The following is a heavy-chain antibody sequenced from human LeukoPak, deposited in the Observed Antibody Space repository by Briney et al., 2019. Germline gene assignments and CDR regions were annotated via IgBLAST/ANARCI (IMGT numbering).Heavy chain of an antibody. CDR3: AALGLAAFDI. J-gene: IGHJ3*02. V-gene: IGHV4-34*01. CDR1: GRSFSGYY. D-gene: IGHD6-19*01. Sequence: SETLSRTCAVYGRSFSGYYWSWSRQPPKKGLEWIGEINHSGSTNYNPSLKSRVTISVDTSKNQFSLKLSSVTAADTAVYYCAALGLAAFDIWGQGTMVTVSS. CDR2: INHSGST.